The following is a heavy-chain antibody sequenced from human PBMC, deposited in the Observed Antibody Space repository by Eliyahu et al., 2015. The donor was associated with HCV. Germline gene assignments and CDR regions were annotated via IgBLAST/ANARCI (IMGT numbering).Heavy chain of an antibody. CDR1: GGTFSTYA. CDR3: ARGTKGSGGAFDI. V-gene: IGHV1-69*01. Sequence: VHLVQSGAEVKKPGSSVKVSCKASGGTFSTYAXSWVRXAPGQGLEWLGGIIPXSGTPHYAQNFQGRVTVTAEESTSTAYMDLSSLRSEDTAIYFCARGTKGSGGAFDIWGQGTMVTVSS. D-gene: IGHD4-23*01. J-gene: IGHJ3*02. CDR2: IIPXSGTP.